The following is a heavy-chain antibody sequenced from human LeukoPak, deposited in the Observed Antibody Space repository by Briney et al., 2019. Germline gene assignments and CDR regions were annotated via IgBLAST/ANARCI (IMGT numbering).Heavy chain of an antibody. J-gene: IGHJ6*03. Sequence: PGGSLRLSCAASGFTFSSYGMHWVRQAPGKGLEWVAVIWFDGSNKYCADSVKGRFTISRGNSKNTLVLQMNSLRAEDTAVYYCARDGGYCSRTSCPASRMDVWGKGTTVTVSS. D-gene: IGHD2-2*03. CDR1: GFTFSSYG. CDR3: ARDGGYCSRTSCPASRMDV. V-gene: IGHV3-33*01. CDR2: IWFDGSNK.